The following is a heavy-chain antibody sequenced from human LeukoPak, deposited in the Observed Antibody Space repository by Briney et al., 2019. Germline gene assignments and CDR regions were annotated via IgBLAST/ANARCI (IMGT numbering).Heavy chain of an antibody. V-gene: IGHV4-59*02. CDR3: SEGYFEPFDH. D-gene: IGHD2/OR15-2a*01. CDR2: LSYAGKT. Sequence: SETLSLTCVVSGASVSSSHWNWIRQLPGKGLEWIGCLSYAGKTDYNPSLTSRVTISLDTSKNQVSLKLRSVTAADTAVYYCSEGYFEPFDHWGQGTLVAVSS. CDR1: GASVSSSH. J-gene: IGHJ4*02.